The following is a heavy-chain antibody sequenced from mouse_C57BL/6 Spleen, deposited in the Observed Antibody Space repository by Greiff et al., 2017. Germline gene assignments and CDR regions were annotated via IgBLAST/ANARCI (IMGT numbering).Heavy chain of an antibody. J-gene: IGHJ1*03. V-gene: IGHV1-39*01. Sequence: EVQRVESGPELVKPGASVKISCKASGYSFPDYNMNWVKQRNGKSLEWIGVINPNYGTTRYNKKFKGKATLTVDQSSSTAYMQLNSLTSEDSAVYYCARGGAYFDVWGTGTTVTVSS. CDR3: ARGGAYFDV. CDR2: INPNYGTT. CDR1: GYSFPDYN.